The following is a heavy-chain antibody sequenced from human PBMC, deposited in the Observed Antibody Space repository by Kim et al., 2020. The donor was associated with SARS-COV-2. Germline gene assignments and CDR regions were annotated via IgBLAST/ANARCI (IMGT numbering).Heavy chain of an antibody. CDR3: AREKPDGAFDI. J-gene: IGHJ3*02. CDR2: IYSGGST. Sequence: GGSLRLSCAASGFTVSSNYMSWVRQAPGKGLEWVSVIYSGGSTYYADSVKGRFTISRDNSKNTLYLQMNSLRAEDTAVYYCAREKPDGAFDIWGQGTMVTVSS. CDR1: GFTVSSNY. V-gene: IGHV3-53*01.